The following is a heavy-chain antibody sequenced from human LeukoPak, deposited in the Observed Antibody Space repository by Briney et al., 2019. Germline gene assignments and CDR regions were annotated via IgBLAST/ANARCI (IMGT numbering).Heavy chain of an antibody. CDR1: GGSIFSSRYY. CDR2: VYSGGGT. J-gene: IGHJ4*02. CDR3: ASPGALTHSPFDY. Sequence: SETLSLTCTVSGGSIFSSRYYWGWMHQPPGKGLEWIGSVYSGGGTYYNPSLQNRVTIFIDTSKNQFSLKLSSVTAADTAVYYCASPGALTHSPFDYWGQGTLVTVSS. V-gene: IGHV4-39*01. D-gene: IGHD2-15*01.